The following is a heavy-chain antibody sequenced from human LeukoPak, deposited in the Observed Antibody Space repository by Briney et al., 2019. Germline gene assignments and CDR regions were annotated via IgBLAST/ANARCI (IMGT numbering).Heavy chain of an antibody. CDR1: GGTFSSYA. D-gene: IGHD3-22*01. Sequence: ASVKVSCKASGGTFSSYAISWVRQAPGQGLEWMGGIIPIFGTANYAQKFQGRVTITADKSTSTAYMELSSLRSEDTAVYYCAAYYYDSSGYYCSFDYWGQGTLVTVSS. V-gene: IGHV1-69*06. CDR3: AAYYYDSSGYYCSFDY. CDR2: IIPIFGTA. J-gene: IGHJ4*02.